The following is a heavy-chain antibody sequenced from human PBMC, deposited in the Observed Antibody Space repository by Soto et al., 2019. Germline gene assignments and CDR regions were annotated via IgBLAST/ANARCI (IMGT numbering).Heavy chain of an antibody. J-gene: IGHJ2*01. CDR1: GGTFSSYA. V-gene: IGHV1-69*06. CDR3: ARGTYYDSSGYQNWYFDL. D-gene: IGHD3-22*01. CDR2: IIPIFGTA. Sequence: QVQLVQSGAEVKKPGSSVKVSCKASGGTFSSYAISWVRQAPGQGLEWMGGIIPIFGTANYAQKFQGRVTITADKSTSTAYMVLSSLRSEDTAVYYCARGTYYDSSGYQNWYFDLWGRGTLVTVSS.